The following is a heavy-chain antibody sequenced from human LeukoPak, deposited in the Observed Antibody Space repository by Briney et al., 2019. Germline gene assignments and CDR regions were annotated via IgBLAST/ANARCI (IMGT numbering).Heavy chain of an antibody. CDR2: IIPIFGTA. CDR1: GYTFTSYA. J-gene: IGHJ3*02. V-gene: IGHV1-18*01. D-gene: IGHD6-19*01. Sequence: ASVKVSCKASGYTFTSYAISWVRQAPGQGLEWMGGIIPIFGTANYAQKLQGRVTMTTDTSTSTAYMELRSLRSDDTAVYYCASFQWLVYAFDIWGQGTMVTVSS. CDR3: ASFQWLVYAFDI.